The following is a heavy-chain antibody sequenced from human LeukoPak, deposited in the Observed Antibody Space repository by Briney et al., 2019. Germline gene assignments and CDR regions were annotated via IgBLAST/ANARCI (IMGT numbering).Heavy chain of an antibody. CDR2: IWYDGSNK. CDR1: GFTFSSYA. CDR3: ARGPNNPWGSNAFDI. D-gene: IGHD7-27*01. V-gene: IGHV3-33*08. J-gene: IGHJ3*02. Sequence: GGSLRLSCAASGFTFSSYAMSWVRQAPGKGLEWVAVIWYDGSNKYYADSVKGRFTISRDNSKNTLYLQMNSLRAEDTAVYYCARGPNNPWGSNAFDIWGQGTMVTVSS.